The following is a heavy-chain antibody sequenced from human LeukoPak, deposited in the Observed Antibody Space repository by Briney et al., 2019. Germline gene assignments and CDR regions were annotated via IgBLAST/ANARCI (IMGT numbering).Heavy chain of an antibody. CDR3: AELGITMIGGV. V-gene: IGHV3-48*03. J-gene: IGHJ6*01. D-gene: IGHD3-10*02. CDR2: ISSSGSTI. CDR1: GFTFTSYE. Sequence: NPGGSLRLSCAASGFTFTSYEMNWARQAPGKGLGWVSYISSSGSTIYYADSVKGRFTISRDNAKNSLYLQMNSLRAEHTAVYYCAELGITMIGGVWGRGTTVTISP.